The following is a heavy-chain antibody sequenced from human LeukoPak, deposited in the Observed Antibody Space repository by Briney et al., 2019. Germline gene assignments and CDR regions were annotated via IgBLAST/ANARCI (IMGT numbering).Heavy chain of an antibody. D-gene: IGHD2-8*01. V-gene: IGHV3-30*04. Sequence: GGSLRLSCAASGFTFSSYAMHCVGQAPGKGLEWVAVISYDGSNKYYADSVKGRFTISRDNSKNTLYLQMNSLRAEDTAVYYCARDPNRQEIDYWGQGTLVTVSS. J-gene: IGHJ4*02. CDR3: ARDPNRQEIDY. CDR1: GFTFSSYA. CDR2: ISYDGSNK.